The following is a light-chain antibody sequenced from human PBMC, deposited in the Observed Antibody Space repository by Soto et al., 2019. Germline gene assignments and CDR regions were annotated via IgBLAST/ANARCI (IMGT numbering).Light chain of an antibody. CDR2: DTS. Sequence: ETVLTQSPGTLSLSPWERATVSCRASQSVGGNSLAWYQQRPGQAPRLLIYDTSKRATGIPDRFSGSGSGTDFTRTISSLQPEDCATYYCQQYNSYVFGPGTKVDIK. CDR1: QSVGGNS. CDR3: QQYNSYV. J-gene: IGKJ3*01. V-gene: IGKV3-20*01.